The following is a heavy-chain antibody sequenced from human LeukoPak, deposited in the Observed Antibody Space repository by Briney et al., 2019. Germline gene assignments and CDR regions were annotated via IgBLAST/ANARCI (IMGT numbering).Heavy chain of an antibody. D-gene: IGHD6-19*01. CDR3: ARVVAVAPPDNWFDP. CDR1: GGSISSGSYY. J-gene: IGHJ5*02. CDR2: IYTSGST. Sequence: PSQTLSLTCTVSGGSISSGSYYWSWIRQPAGKGLEWIGRIYTSGSTNYNPSLKSRVTISVDTSKNQFSLKLSSVTAADTAVYYCARVVAVAPPDNWFDPWGQGTLVTVSS. V-gene: IGHV4-61*02.